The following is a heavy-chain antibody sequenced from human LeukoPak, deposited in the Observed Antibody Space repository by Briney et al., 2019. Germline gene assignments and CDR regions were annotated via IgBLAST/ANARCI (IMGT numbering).Heavy chain of an antibody. Sequence: SGGSLRLSCAASGFTFSSYAMHWVRQAPGKGLEWVAVISYDGSNKYYADSVKGRFTISRDNSKNTLYLQMNSLRAEDTAVYYCARDWGVDSWGQGTLVTVSS. CDR1: GFTFSSYA. J-gene: IGHJ4*02. CDR3: ARDWGVDS. CDR2: ISYDGSNK. D-gene: IGHD3-10*01. V-gene: IGHV3-30-3*01.